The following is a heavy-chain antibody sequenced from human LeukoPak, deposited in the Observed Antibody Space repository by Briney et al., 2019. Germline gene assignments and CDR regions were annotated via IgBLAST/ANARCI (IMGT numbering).Heavy chain of an antibody. J-gene: IGHJ5*02. D-gene: IGHD6-6*01. CDR2: ISGSGGST. CDR3: AKDGYDSSSPNWFDR. CDR1: GFTVSNNY. Sequence: GGSLRLSCAASGFTVSNNYMSWVRQTPGKGLEWVSTISGSGGSTYYADSVKGRFTIFRDNSKNTLYLQMNSLRAEDTAIYYCAKDGYDSSSPNWFDRWGQGTLVTVSS. V-gene: IGHV3-23*01.